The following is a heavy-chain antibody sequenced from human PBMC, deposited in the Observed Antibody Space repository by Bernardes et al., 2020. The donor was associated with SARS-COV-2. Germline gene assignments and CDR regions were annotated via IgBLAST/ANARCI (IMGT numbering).Heavy chain of an antibody. CDR3: ARESWEYDTGGYSH. CDR2: TSQSGTT. J-gene: IGHJ4*02. CDR1: GGSVSSINW. D-gene: IGHD3-22*01. Sequence: SETLSLTCAVSGGSVSSINWWRWVRQPPGKGLEWIGETSQSGTTNYNPSLRGRVTILVDKSKNQFSLKLSSVTAADTAVYYCARESWEYDTGGYSHWGQGTLVTVSS. V-gene: IGHV4-4*02.